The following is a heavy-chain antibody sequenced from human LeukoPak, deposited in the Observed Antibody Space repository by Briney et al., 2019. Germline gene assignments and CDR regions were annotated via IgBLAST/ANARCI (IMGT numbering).Heavy chain of an antibody. CDR2: IYYSGTT. D-gene: IGHD3-22*01. J-gene: IGHJ4*02. CDR3: ARSWEYYDSSGYQGDSGFDY. Sequence: PSETLSLTCAVYGGSFSGYYWSWIRQPPGKGLEWIGYIYYSGTTYYNPSLKSRVTISVDTSKNQFSLKLSSVTAADTAVYYCARSWEYYDSSGYQGDSGFDYWGQGTLVTVSS. CDR1: GGSFSGYY. V-gene: IGHV4-30-4*08.